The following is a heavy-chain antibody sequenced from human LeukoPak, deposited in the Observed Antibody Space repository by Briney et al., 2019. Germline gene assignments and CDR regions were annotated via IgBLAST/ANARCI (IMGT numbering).Heavy chain of an antibody. Sequence: GGSLRLSCAASGFTFSSYWMSWVRQAPGKGLEWVANIKQDGSEKYYVDSVKGRFTISRDNAKNSLYLQMNSLRAEDTAVYYCARIEFRGWFEVLDYWGQGTLVTVSS. J-gene: IGHJ4*02. CDR2: IKQDGSEK. V-gene: IGHV3-7*01. D-gene: IGHD6-19*01. CDR1: GFTFSSYW. CDR3: ARIEFRGWFEVLDY.